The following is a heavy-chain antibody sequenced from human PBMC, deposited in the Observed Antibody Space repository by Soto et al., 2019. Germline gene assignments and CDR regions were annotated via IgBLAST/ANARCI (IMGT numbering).Heavy chain of an antibody. J-gene: IGHJ5*02. CDR3: ARGPLGPGLSYGFDP. CDR1: GGSISRYF. CDR2: IYYSGST. V-gene: IGHV4-59*01. Sequence: QVQLQESGPGLVKPSETLSLTCTVSGGSISRYFWSWIRQPPGKGLEWIGYIYYSGSTNYNPSLKSRVTISLDTSKNQFSLKLSSVTAADTAVYYCARGPLGPGLSYGFDPWGQGTLVTVSS. D-gene: IGHD4-17*01.